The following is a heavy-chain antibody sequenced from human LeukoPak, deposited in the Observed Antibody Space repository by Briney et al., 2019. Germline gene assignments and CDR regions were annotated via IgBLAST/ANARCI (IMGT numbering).Heavy chain of an antibody. J-gene: IGHJ4*02. CDR1: GFTFSSYA. D-gene: IGHD6-13*01. Sequence: GGPLRLSCAPSGFTFSSYAMSWVRQAPGKGLEWVSASGTDGDTYYADSVQGRFTISRDNSRNTLYLQMTSLRADDTAVYYCAKKTPGTYPFDYWGQGTLVTVSP. CDR2: SGTDGDT. CDR3: AKKTPGTYPFDY. V-gene: IGHV3-23*01.